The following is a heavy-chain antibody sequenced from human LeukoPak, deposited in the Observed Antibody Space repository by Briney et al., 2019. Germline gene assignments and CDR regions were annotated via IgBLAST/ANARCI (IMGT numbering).Heavy chain of an antibody. Sequence: GGSLRLSCAASGFTFSSYAMHWVRQAPGKGLEWVAVISYGGSNKYYADSVKGRFTISRDNSKNTLYLQMNSLRAEDTAVYYCAFDRFDYWGQGTLVTVSS. CDR1: GFTFSSYA. V-gene: IGHV3-30*04. J-gene: IGHJ4*02. CDR3: AFDRFDY. CDR2: ISYGGSNK.